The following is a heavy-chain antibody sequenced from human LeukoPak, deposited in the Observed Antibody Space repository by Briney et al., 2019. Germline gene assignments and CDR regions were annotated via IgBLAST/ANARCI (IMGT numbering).Heavy chain of an antibody. V-gene: IGHV1-69*05. CDR3: ARDRVYYDSSGLKNAFDI. CDR1: GGTFSSYA. D-gene: IGHD3-22*01. J-gene: IGHJ3*02. CDR2: IIPILGTA. Sequence: EASVKVSCKASGGTFSSYAISWVRQAPGQGLEWMGGIIPILGTANYAQKFQGRVTITTDESTSTAYMELSSLRSEDTAVYYCARDRVYYDSSGLKNAFDIWGQGTIVTVSS.